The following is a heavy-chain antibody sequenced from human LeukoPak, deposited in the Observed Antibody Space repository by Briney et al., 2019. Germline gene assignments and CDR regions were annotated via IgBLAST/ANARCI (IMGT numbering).Heavy chain of an antibody. CDR1: GGTFSSYA. CDR3: ARVRLVAAAGPAAFDI. Sequence: SVKVSCKASGGTFSSYAISWVRQAPGQGLEWMGGIIPIFGTANYAQKFQGRVTITADKSTSTAYMELSSLRSEDTAVYYCARVRLVAAAGPAAFDIWGQGTMVTVSS. D-gene: IGHD6-13*01. V-gene: IGHV1-69*06. CDR2: IIPIFGTA. J-gene: IGHJ3*02.